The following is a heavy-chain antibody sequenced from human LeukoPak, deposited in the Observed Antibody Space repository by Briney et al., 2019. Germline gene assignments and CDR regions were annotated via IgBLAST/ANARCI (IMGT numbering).Heavy chain of an antibody. D-gene: IGHD2-2*01. CDR1: GFTFSDYY. J-gene: IGHJ6*04. Sequence: PGGSLRLSCAASGFTFSDYYMSWIRQAPGKGLEWVSYISSSGSTIYYADSVKGRFTISRDNAKNSLYLQMNSLRAEDTAVYYCARTCGCSSTSCYFCYYGMDVWGKGTTVTVSS. CDR3: ARTCGCSSTSCYFCYYGMDV. CDR2: ISSSGSTI. V-gene: IGHV3-11*01.